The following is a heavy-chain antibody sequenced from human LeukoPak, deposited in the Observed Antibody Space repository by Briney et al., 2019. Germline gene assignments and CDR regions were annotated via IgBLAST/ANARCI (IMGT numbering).Heavy chain of an antibody. CDR2: INHSGST. Sequence: NPSETLSLTCAVYGGSFSGYYWSWIRQPPGKGLEWIGEINHSGSTNYNPSLKSRVTISVDTSKNQFSLKLSSVTAADTAVYYCARGLSDLWKVDTAMVDDYWGQGTLVTVSS. D-gene: IGHD5-18*01. CDR3: ARGLSDLWKVDTAMVDDY. CDR1: GGSFSGYY. V-gene: IGHV4-34*01. J-gene: IGHJ4*02.